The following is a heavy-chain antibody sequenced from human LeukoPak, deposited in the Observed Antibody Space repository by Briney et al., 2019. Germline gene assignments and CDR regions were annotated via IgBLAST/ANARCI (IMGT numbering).Heavy chain of an antibody. CDR3: ARDGGDYYYYYGMDV. CDR1: GYTFTVYY. J-gene: IGHJ6*02. D-gene: IGHD3-3*01. CDR2: INPNSGGT. Sequence: GASVKVSCKASGYTFTVYYMHWVRQAPGQGLEWMGRINPNSGGTNYAQKFQGRVTMTRDTSISTAYMELSRLRSDDTAVYYCARDGGDYYYYYGMDVWGQGTTVTVSS. V-gene: IGHV1-2*06.